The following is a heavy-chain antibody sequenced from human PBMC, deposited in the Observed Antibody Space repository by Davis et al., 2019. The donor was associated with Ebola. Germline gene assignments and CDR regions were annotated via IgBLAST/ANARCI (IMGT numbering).Heavy chain of an antibody. J-gene: IGHJ3*02. CDR3: ARDGRLDAFDI. CDR2: ISYDGSNK. D-gene: IGHD3-22*01. V-gene: IGHV3-30-3*01. CDR1: GFTFRHHA. Sequence: GGSLRLSCAASGFTFRHHAMSWVRQAPGKGLEWVAVISYDGSNKYYADSVKGRFTISRDNSKNTLYLQMNSLRAEDTAVYYCARDGRLDAFDIWGQGTMVTVSS.